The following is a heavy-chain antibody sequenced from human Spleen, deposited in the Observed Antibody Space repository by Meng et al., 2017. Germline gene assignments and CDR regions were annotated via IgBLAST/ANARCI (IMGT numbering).Heavy chain of an antibody. CDR2: INHSGST. V-gene: IGHV4-34*01. J-gene: IGHJ4*02. CDR3: ARGPTTMAHDFDY. CDR1: GGSFSDYY. Sequence: QLQLHDWGAGLLKPSETLSLTCVVSGGSFSDYYWSWIRQPPGKGLEWIGEINHSGSTNYNPSLESRATISVDTSKNNLSLKLSSVTAADSAVYYCARGPTTMAHDFDYWGQGTLVTASS. D-gene: IGHD4-11*01.